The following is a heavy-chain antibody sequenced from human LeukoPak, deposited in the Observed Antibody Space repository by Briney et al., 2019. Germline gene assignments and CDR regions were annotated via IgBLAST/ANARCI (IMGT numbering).Heavy chain of an antibody. D-gene: IGHD3-22*01. CDR2: IYYSGSI. CDR1: GASISSYY. CDR3: ARENPSGYYNRPIDY. V-gene: IGHV4-59*01. Sequence: SETLSLTCTVSGASISSYYWSWIRQPPGKGLEWIGDIYYSGSIKYNPSLKSRVTMSVDTSKNQFSLKLSSVTAADTAIYYCARENPSGYYNRPIDYWGQGTLVTVS. J-gene: IGHJ4*02.